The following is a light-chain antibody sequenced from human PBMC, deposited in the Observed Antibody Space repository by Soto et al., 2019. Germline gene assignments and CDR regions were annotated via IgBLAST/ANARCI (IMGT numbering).Light chain of an antibody. V-gene: IGKV1-6*01. CDR3: LQDYTYPRT. CDR1: QSISSY. Sequence: IQMTQSPSSLSASVGDRVTITCXASQSISSYLNWYQQKPGKAPELLIYAASILQSGVPSRFSGSGSGTDFTLTITSLQPEDFAIYYCLQDYTYPRTFGGGTKVDIK. J-gene: IGKJ4*01. CDR2: AAS.